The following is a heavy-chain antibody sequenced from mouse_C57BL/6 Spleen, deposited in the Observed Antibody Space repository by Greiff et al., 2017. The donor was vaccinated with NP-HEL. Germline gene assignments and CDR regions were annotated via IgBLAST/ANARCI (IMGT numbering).Heavy chain of an antibody. V-gene: IGHV1-82*01. CDR1: GYAFSSSW. Sequence: VQLQESGPELVKPGASVKISCKASGYAFSSSWMNWVKQRPGKGLEWIGRIYPGDGDTNYNGKFKGKATLTADKSSSTAYMQLSSLTSEDSAVYFCARDGSSFAAYWGQGTLVTVSA. J-gene: IGHJ3*01. CDR3: ARDGSSFAAY. D-gene: IGHD1-1*01. CDR2: IYPGDGDT.